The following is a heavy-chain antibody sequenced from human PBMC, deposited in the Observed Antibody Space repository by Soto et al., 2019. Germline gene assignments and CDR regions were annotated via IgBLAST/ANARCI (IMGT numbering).Heavy chain of an antibody. Sequence: GVSLKISCKGSGYSFTSYWIGGVSQMPGKGLEWMGIIYPGDSDTRYSPSFQGQVTISADKSISTAYLQWSSLKASDTAMYYCARRAYYYDSSGYYYRWYFDLWGRGTLVTVSS. CDR2: IYPGDSDT. J-gene: IGHJ2*01. CDR3: ARRAYYYDSSGYYYRWYFDL. V-gene: IGHV5-51*01. CDR1: GYSFTSYW. D-gene: IGHD3-22*01.